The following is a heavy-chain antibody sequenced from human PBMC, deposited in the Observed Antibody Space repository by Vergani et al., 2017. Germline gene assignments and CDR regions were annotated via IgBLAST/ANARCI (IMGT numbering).Heavy chain of an antibody. D-gene: IGHD1-1*01. CDR1: GFSFPGYA. Sequence: EVQLLESGGGLVQPGGSLRLSCEASGFSFPGYAMSWVRQAPGKGLEWVSSVSGSSATPYYADSVKGRFIISRDNSKNTLHLQMNSLRAEDTAIYYCAKDRAPGGHYYMDVWGKGTTVTVSS. J-gene: IGHJ6*03. CDR3: AKDRAPGGHYYMDV. V-gene: IGHV3-23*01. CDR2: VSGSSATP.